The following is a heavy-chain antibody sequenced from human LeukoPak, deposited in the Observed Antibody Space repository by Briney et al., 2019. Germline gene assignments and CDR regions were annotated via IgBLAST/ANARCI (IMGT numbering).Heavy chain of an antibody. Sequence: ASVKVSCKASGYTFTGYYMHWVRQAPGQGLEWMGWINPNSGGTNYAQKFQGRVTMTTDTSTSTAYMELRSLRSDDTAVYYCARGSTYYYDSSGYTDFDYWGQGTLVTVSS. V-gene: IGHV1-2*02. CDR3: ARGSTYYYDSSGYTDFDY. CDR1: GYTFTGYY. D-gene: IGHD3-22*01. CDR2: INPNSGGT. J-gene: IGHJ4*02.